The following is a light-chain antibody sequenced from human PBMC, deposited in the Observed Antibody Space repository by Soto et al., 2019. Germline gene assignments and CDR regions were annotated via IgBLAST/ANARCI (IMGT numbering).Light chain of an antibody. J-gene: IGKJ1*01. Sequence: DIQLTQSPSFLSPSIGESVTTSCRASQVISTSLAWYQVKPGKAPKLLIYAASTLESGVPSRFSGSGSGTNFTLTIRSLQPEDFATYYCQKYNSAPRTFGPGTKVDIK. CDR3: QKYNSAPRT. V-gene: IGKV1-9*01. CDR1: QVISTS. CDR2: AAS.